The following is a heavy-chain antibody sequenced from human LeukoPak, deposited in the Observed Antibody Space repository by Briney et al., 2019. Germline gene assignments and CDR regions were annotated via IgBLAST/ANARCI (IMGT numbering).Heavy chain of an antibody. CDR3: ANSPDYYGSGSFHLDY. Sequence: GGSLRLSCAASRFTFSAYAMSWVRQAPGKGLEWVSGTSASGGFTYYADSVKGRFTISRDNSKNTLYLQMNSLRVEDTAAYYCANSPDYYGSGSFHLDYWGQGTLVTVSS. J-gene: IGHJ4*02. CDR2: TSASGGFT. V-gene: IGHV3-23*01. CDR1: RFTFSAYA. D-gene: IGHD3-10*01.